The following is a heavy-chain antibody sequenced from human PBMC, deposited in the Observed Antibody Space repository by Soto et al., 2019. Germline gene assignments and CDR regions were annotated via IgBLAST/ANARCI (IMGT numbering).Heavy chain of an antibody. J-gene: IGHJ4*02. Sequence: QVQLVESGGGVVQPGRSLRLSRAASGFTFSSYGMHWVRQAPGKGLEWVAVILNDGSNKYYADSVKGRFTISRDNSKNTLYLQMNSLRAEDTAVFYCAKEWVYDSSGWSFDYWGQGTLVTVSS. CDR3: AKEWVYDSSGWSFDY. CDR2: ILNDGSNK. D-gene: IGHD3-22*01. V-gene: IGHV3-30*18. CDR1: GFTFSSYG.